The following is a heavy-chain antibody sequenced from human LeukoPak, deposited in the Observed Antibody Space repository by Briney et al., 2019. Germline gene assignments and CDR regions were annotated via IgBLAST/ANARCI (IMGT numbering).Heavy chain of an antibody. CDR1: GYTFSGYD. CDR3: ARDGGRAARLTLDY. D-gene: IGHD6-6*01. Sequence: ASVKVSCKASGYTFSGYDMSWVRQAPGQGLEWMGGINPNIGGTNYAQKFQGRVTMTRDTSISTAYMELSRLRSDDTAVYYCARDGGRAARLTLDYWGQGTLVTVSS. CDR2: INPNIGGT. J-gene: IGHJ4*02. V-gene: IGHV1-2*02.